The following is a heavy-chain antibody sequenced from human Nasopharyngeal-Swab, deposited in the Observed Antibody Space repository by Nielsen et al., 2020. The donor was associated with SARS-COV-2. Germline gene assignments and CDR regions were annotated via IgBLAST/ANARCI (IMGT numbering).Heavy chain of an antibody. CDR2: ISGSGGST. D-gene: IGHD3-10*01. Sequence: GESLKISCAASGFTFSSYAMSWVRQAPGKGLEWVSAISGSGGSTYYADSVKGRFTISRDNAKNSLYLQMNSLRAEDTAVYYCAREHITMVRGGDYWGQGTLVTVPS. CDR3: AREHITMVRGGDY. V-gene: IGHV3-23*01. J-gene: IGHJ4*02. CDR1: GFTFSSYA.